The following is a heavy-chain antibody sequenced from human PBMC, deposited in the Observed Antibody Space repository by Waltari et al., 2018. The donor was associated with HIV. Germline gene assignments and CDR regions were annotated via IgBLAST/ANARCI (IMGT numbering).Heavy chain of an antibody. D-gene: IGHD4-4*01. V-gene: IGHV4-39*01. CDR2: IYYSGGT. Sequence: QLQLQESGPGLVKPSETLSLTCTVSGGSISSSVYYWGWIRQPPGQGLEWLGSIYYSGGTYYNSSLKSRVTISVDTSKNQFSLRLTSATAADTAAYYCARLGHLLRGRSSDYRYGMDVWGQGTTVTVSS. J-gene: IGHJ6*02. CDR1: GGSISSSVYY. CDR3: ARLGHLLRGRSSDYRYGMDV.